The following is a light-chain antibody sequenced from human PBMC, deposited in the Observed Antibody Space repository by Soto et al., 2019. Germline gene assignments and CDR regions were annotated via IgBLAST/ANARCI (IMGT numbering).Light chain of an antibody. CDR3: PQYGASPLT. CDR2: GAS. CDR1: QSVSSTY. V-gene: IGKV3-20*01. Sequence: EIVLTQSPGPLSLSPGERATLSCRASQSVSSTYLAWYQQKPGQAPRLLIYGASSRATGIPDRFSCSGSGTDFTLTISSLEPEDFAVYFCPQYGASPLTFGTGTKVDIK. J-gene: IGKJ3*01.